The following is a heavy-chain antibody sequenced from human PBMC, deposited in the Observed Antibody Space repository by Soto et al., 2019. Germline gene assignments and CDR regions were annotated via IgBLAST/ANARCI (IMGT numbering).Heavy chain of an antibody. CDR2: IKSKTDGGTT. V-gene: IGHV3-15*01. CDR1: GFTFSNAW. Sequence: EVQLVESGGGLVKPGGSLRLSCAASGFTFSNAWMSWVRQAPGKGLEWVGRIKSKTDGGTTDYAAPVKGRFTISRDDSKNTLYLQMHSLKTEDTAVYYCTTDSSQVVVVAAPVDAFDIWGQGTMVTVSS. J-gene: IGHJ3*02. D-gene: IGHD2-15*01. CDR3: TTDSSQVVVVAAPVDAFDI.